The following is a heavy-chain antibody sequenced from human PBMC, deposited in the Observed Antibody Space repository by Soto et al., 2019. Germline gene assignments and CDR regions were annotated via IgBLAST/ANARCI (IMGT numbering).Heavy chain of an antibody. V-gene: IGHV4-30-4*01. Sequence: PSETLSLTCSVSGGSINSGDYYWSWIRQPPGKGLEWIGYIYYSGDTYYNPSLKSRVTMSVDTSKNQFSLKLSSVTAADTAVYYCARTSRFDCWGQGTLVTVSS. CDR2: IYYSGDT. CDR3: ARTSRFDC. J-gene: IGHJ4*02. CDR1: GGSINSGDYY. D-gene: IGHD6-6*01.